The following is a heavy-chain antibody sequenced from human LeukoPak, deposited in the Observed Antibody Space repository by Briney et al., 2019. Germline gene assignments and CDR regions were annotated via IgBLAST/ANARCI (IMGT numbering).Heavy chain of an antibody. Sequence: GGSLRLSCASSGFTFSSYSMNWVRQAPGKGLEWVSSICSSSSYIYYASSVKGRFTISRDNSKNTLYLQMNSLRPEDTAVYYCAKGDYYDSSGYSTSHFDYWGQGTLVTVSS. CDR2: ICSSSSYI. V-gene: IGHV3-21*01. D-gene: IGHD3-22*01. J-gene: IGHJ4*02. CDR1: GFTFSSYS. CDR3: AKGDYYDSSGYSTSHFDY.